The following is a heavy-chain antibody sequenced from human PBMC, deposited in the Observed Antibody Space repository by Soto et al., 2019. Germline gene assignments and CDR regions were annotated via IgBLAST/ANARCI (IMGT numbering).Heavy chain of an antibody. J-gene: IGHJ5*02. CDR1: GFTFSSYG. CDR2: ISYDGSNK. D-gene: IGHD3-22*01. Sequence: PGGSLRLSCAASGFTFSSYGMHWVRQAPGKGLEWVAVISYDGSNKYYADSVKGRFTISRDNSKNTLYLQMNSLRAEDTAVYYCAKDYYDSSFDPWGQGTLVTVSS. CDR3: AKDYYDSSFDP. V-gene: IGHV3-30*18.